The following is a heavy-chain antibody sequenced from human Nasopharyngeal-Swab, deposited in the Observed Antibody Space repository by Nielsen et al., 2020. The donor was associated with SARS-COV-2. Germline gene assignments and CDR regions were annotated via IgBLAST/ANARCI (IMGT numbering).Heavy chain of an antibody. CDR2: IYYSGST. CDR1: GGSISSSSYY. V-gene: IGHV4-39*07. D-gene: IGHD5-12*01. Sequence: SETLSLTCTVSGGSISSSSYYWGWIRQPPGKGLEWIGSIYYSGSTYYNPSLKSRVTISVDTSMNQFSLKLSSVTAADTAVYYCARVWVDIVATIGAQSFDYWGQGTPVTVSS. CDR3: ARVWVDIVATIGAQSFDY. J-gene: IGHJ4*02.